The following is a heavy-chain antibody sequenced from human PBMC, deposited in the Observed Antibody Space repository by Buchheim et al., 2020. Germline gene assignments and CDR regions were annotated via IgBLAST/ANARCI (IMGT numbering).Heavy chain of an antibody. CDR2: INPDGSTT. CDR1: GFTFSRYW. J-gene: IGHJ4*02. CDR3: ARGLGGGY. V-gene: IGHV3-74*01. Sequence: EEQLVESGGGLVQPGGSLRLSCAASGFTFSRYWMHWARQAPGKGLLWVSSINPDGSTTKYADSVKGQFTISRDNAKNTVYLQMNSLRVEDTAVYYCARGLGGGYWGQGTL. D-gene: IGHD3-16*01.